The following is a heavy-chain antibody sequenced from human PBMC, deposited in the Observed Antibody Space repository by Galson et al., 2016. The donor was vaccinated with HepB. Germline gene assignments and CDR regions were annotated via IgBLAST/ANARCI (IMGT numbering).Heavy chain of an antibody. CDR3: ARRGSFGDLPG. CDR1: GFNFRDYG. CDR2: ISYDGTKK. D-gene: IGHD3-10*01. V-gene: IGHV3-30*03. J-gene: IGHJ4*02. Sequence: SLGLSCAVSGFNFRDYGMHWVRQAPGKGLEWMTVISYDGTKKYYADSVKGRFSISRDDSKNTLYLQMRSLRPEDTAVYYCARRGSFGDLPGWGQGTLVTVSS.